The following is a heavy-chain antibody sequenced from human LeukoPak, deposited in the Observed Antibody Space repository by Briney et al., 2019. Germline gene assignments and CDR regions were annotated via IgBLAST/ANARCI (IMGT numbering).Heavy chain of an antibody. D-gene: IGHD3-10*01. CDR3: ARDGVNYYGSGKWFDP. CDR1: GGSINGYD. V-gene: IGHV4-59*01. J-gene: IGHJ5*02. CDR2: VHQSGST. Sequence: SETLSLTCTVSGGSINGYDWSWIRQAPGKGLEWIGYVHQSGSTNYNPSLRSRVTVSRDTSKNQFSLKLTSVTAADTAVYFCARDGVNYYGSGKWFDPWGQGTLVTVSS.